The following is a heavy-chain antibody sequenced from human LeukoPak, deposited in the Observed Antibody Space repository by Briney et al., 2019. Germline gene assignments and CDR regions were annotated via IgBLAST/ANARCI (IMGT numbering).Heavy chain of an antibody. CDR3: AKGLGFGGPYDY. Sequence: GRSLRLSCAASGFTFSSYAMHWVRQAPGKGLEWVAVISYDGSNKYYADSVKGRFTISRDNSKNTLYLQMNSLRAEDTAVYYCAKGLGFGGPYDYWGQGTLVTVSS. J-gene: IGHJ4*02. V-gene: IGHV3-30-3*01. CDR2: ISYDGSNK. D-gene: IGHD3-10*01. CDR1: GFTFSSYA.